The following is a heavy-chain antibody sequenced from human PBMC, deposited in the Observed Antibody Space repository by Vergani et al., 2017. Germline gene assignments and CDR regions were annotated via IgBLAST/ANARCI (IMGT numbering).Heavy chain of an antibody. CDR1: GFSLRTRGMS. Sequence: QVTLRESGPALVEPTQTLTLTCTFSGFSLRTRGMSVSWIRQPPGKALEWLARIDWDGDKYYTTSLKTRLTISKDTSKNQVVLTMTNMDPVDTATYFCARTYGSGAVVDYWGQGALVTVSS. CDR2: IDWDGDK. J-gene: IGHJ4*02. D-gene: IGHD3-10*01. V-gene: IGHV2-70*15. CDR3: ARTYGSGAVVDY.